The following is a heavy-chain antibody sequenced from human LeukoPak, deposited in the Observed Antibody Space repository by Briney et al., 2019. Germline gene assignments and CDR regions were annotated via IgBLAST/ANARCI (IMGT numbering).Heavy chain of an antibody. D-gene: IGHD4-17*01. CDR2: IIPIFGTA. CDR3: ARTVGTTVTSTLDY. CDR1: GGTFSSYA. Sequence: ASVKVSCKASGGTFSSYAISWVRQAPGQGLEWMGGIIPIFGTANYAQKFQGGVTITADESTSTAYMELSSLRSEDTAVYYCARTVGTTVTSTLDYWGQGTLVTVSS. J-gene: IGHJ4*02. V-gene: IGHV1-69*13.